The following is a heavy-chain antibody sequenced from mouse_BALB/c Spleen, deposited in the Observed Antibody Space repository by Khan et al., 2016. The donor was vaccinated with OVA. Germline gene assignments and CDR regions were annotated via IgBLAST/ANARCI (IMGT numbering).Heavy chain of an antibody. D-gene: IGHD6-1*01. J-gene: IGHJ4*01. CDR2: INTHSGVP. Sequence: QIQLVQSGPELKKPGETVRISCKASGYTFTTAGIQWVQKMPGKGLKWIGWINTHSGVPKYAEDFKGRFAFSLEISVNTAYLQITNLKNEDTATYFCPQGGATSFRNDGGAMEYWGQGTSVTVSS. V-gene: IGHV9-4*02. CDR1: GYTFTTAG. CDR3: PQGGATSFRNDGGAMEY.